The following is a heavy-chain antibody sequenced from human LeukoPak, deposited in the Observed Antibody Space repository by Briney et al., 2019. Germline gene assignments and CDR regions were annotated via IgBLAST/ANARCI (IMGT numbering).Heavy chain of an antibody. CDR3: ASFASNY. J-gene: IGHJ4*02. D-gene: IGHD6-6*01. Sequence: SETLSLTCTVSGGSISSYYWSWIRQPPGKGLEWIGYIYYSGSTNYNPSPKSRVTISVDTSKNQFSLKLSSVTAADTAVYYCASFASNYWGQGTLVTVSS. CDR1: GGSISSYY. CDR2: IYYSGST. V-gene: IGHV4-59*01.